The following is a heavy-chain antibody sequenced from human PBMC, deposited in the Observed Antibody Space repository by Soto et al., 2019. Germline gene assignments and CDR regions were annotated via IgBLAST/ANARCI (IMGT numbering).Heavy chain of an antibody. D-gene: IGHD3-10*01. J-gene: IGHJ5*02. CDR3: AKGWITMVRGVTTFDP. V-gene: IGHV3-23*01. Sequence: GGSLRLSCAASGFTFSSYAMSWVRQAPGKGLEWVSAISGSGGSTYYADSVKGRFTISRDNSKNTLYLQMNSLRAEDTAVYYCAKGWITMVRGVTTFDPWGQGTLVTVSS. CDR1: GFTFSSYA. CDR2: ISGSGGST.